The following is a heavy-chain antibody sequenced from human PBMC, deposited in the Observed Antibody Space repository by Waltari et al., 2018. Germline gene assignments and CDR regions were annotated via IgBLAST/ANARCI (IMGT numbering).Heavy chain of an antibody. Sequence: EVQLVESGGGLVQPGGSLRLSCAASGFTFSSYSMNWVRQAPGKGLEWVSYISSSSSTIDDADSGKGRFTISRDKAKNSRYLQRNSLRAEDTAVYYCARDARIVGATHAFDIWGQGTMVTVSS. CDR3: ARDARIVGATHAFDI. J-gene: IGHJ3*02. V-gene: IGHV3-48*01. D-gene: IGHD1-26*01. CDR2: ISSSSSTI. CDR1: GFTFSSYS.